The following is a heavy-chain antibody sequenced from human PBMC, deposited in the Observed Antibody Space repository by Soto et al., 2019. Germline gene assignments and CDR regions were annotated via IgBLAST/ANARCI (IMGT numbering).Heavy chain of an antibody. Sequence: QVQLVESGGCVVQPGRSLRLSCAASGFTFSSYGMHWVRQAPGKGLEWVAVIWYDGSNKYYADSVKGRFTISRDNSKNTLYLQMNSLRAEDTAVYYCARDGTYNWYYVCPDYWGQGTLVTVSS. CDR1: GFTFSSYG. V-gene: IGHV3-33*01. CDR2: IWYDGSNK. J-gene: IGHJ4*02. CDR3: ARDGTYNWYYVCPDY. D-gene: IGHD1-7*01.